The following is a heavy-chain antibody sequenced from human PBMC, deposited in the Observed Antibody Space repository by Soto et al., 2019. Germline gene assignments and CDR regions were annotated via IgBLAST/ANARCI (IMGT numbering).Heavy chain of an antibody. CDR1: GFTFSDNA. CDR2: ISDDGDRT. D-gene: IGHD2-2*01. CDR3: AKSLSTAVNYGLDV. J-gene: IGHJ6*02. Sequence: EVQLLESGGGLVQRGWSLRLSCGASGFTFSDNAMTWVRQAPGKGLEWVSSISDDGDRTYYADSVKGRFTISRDNSKNTLFLQMGSLGAEDTAVYYCAKSLSTAVNYGLDVWGQGTSVTVSS. V-gene: IGHV3-23*01.